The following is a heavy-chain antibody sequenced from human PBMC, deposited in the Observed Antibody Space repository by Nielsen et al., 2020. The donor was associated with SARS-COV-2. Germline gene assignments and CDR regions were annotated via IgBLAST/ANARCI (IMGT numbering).Heavy chain of an antibody. Sequence: GESLKISCAASGFTFSDYAMAWVRQAPGKGLEWVSVIKTNGGITYYADSVKGRFTISRDNAKNTVYLQMNSLRAEDTAVYYCARLRDDGYYFDTGPYDYWGQGTPVNVSS. V-gene: IGHV3-23*01. CDR3: ARLRDDGYYFDTGPYDY. CDR2: IKTNGGIT. CDR1: GFTFSDYA. J-gene: IGHJ4*02. D-gene: IGHD2/OR15-2a*01.